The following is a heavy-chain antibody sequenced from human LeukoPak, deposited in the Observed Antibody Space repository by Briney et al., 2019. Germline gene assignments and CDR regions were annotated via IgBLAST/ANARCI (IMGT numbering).Heavy chain of an antibody. J-gene: IGHJ4*02. D-gene: IGHD4-23*01. V-gene: IGHV4-31*03. CDR2: IFYSGST. CDR1: GGSISSGGYY. CDR3: ARDRRGGNFFDY. Sequence: SQTLSLTCTVSGGSISSGGYYWSWIRQHSGKGLEWIGFIFYSGSTYYNPSLKSRVTMSVDTSKNQFSLKLSSVTAADTAVYYCARDRRGGNFFDYWGQGTLVPVSS.